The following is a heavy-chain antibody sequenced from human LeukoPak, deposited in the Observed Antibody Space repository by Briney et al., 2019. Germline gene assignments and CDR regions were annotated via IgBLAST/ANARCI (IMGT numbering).Heavy chain of an antibody. CDR2: ISNSSSTI. V-gene: IGHV3-48*02. D-gene: IGHD3-10*01. J-gene: IGHJ4*02. CDR1: GFTFRSYS. Sequence: GGSLRLSCAASGFTFRSYSMNWVRQAPGKGLEWVSYISNSSSTIYYADSVKGRFTISRDNAKNSLYLQMNSLRDEDTAVYYCVTDGENLLVRAIDYWGQGTLVTVSS. CDR3: VTDGENLLVRAIDY.